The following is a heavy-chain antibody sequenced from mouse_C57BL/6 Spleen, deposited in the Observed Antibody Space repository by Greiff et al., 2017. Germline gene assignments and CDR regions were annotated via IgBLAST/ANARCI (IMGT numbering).Heavy chain of an antibody. J-gene: IGHJ4*01. Sequence: QVQLQQSGAELVKPGASVKLSCKASGYTFTSYWMQWVKQRPGQGLEWIGEIDPSDSYTNYNQKFKGKATLTVDTSSSTAYMQLSSLTSEDSAVYYCARDYYSNDYAMDYWGQGTSVTVSS. CDR2: IDPSDSYT. D-gene: IGHD2-5*01. CDR1: GYTFTSYW. V-gene: IGHV1-50*01. CDR3: ARDYYSNDYAMDY.